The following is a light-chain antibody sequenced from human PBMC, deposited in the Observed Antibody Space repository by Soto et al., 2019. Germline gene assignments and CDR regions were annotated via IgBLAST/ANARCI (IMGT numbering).Light chain of an antibody. CDR1: QRVSSN. V-gene: IGKV3-15*01. Sequence: EIVMTQSPATLSVSPGERATLSCRASQRVSSNLAWYQQKPGQAPRLLIYGASTRATGIPARFSGSRSGTEFTLTISSLQSEDFAVYYCQQYNNWPPTFGQGTRLEIK. CDR3: QQYNNWPPT. J-gene: IGKJ5*01. CDR2: GAS.